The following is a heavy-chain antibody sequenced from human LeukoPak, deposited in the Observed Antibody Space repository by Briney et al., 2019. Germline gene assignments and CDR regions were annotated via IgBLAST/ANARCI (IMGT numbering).Heavy chain of an antibody. D-gene: IGHD2-2*02. Sequence: GGSLRLSCAASGFTFSSYWMTWVRQAPGKGLEWVANINQDGSEKNYVDSVKGRFTISRDNAKNSLYLQMNSLRAEDTAVYYCARDRDQLLYGDYCYYMDVWGKGTTVTVSS. V-gene: IGHV3-7*01. CDR1: GFTFSSYW. CDR2: INQDGSEK. CDR3: ARDRDQLLYGDYCYYMDV. J-gene: IGHJ6*03.